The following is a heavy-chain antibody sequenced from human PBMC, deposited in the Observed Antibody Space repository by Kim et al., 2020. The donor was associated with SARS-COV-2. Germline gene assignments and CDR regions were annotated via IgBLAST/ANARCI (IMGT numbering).Heavy chain of an antibody. V-gene: IGHV3-30*01. D-gene: IGHD1-26*01. CDR3: ARVRSGTYIGSFDY. J-gene: IGHJ4*02. Sequence: ADSGNGRFTITRDNSKNTLYLQLNSLRAEDTAVYYCARVRSGTYIGSFDYWGQGTLVTVSS.